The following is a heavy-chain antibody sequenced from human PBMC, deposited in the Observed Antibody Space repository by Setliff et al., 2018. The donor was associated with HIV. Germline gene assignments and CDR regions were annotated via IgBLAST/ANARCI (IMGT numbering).Heavy chain of an antibody. V-gene: IGHV4-31*03. J-gene: IGHJ3*02. CDR1: GGSISSGGYY. Sequence: SETLSLTCTVSGGSISSGGYYWSWIRQHPGKGLEWIGYIYYSGSTYYNPSLKSRVTISVDTSKNQFSLKLSSVTAADTAVYYCARDHRSNWGREDAFDIWGQGAMVTVSS. D-gene: IGHD7-27*01. CDR3: ARDHRSNWGREDAFDI. CDR2: IYYSGST.